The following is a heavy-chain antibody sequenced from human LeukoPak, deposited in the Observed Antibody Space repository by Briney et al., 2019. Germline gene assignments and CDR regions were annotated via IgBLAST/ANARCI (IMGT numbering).Heavy chain of an antibody. Sequence: GASVKVSCKASGYTFTSYGISWVRQAPGQGLEWMGWISAYNGNTNYAQKLQGRVTMTTDTSTSTAYMELRSLRPDDTAVYYCAVSSSSHPNDYWGQGTLVTVSS. J-gene: IGHJ4*02. CDR1: GYTFTSYG. CDR2: ISAYNGNT. V-gene: IGHV1-18*01. CDR3: AVSSSSHPNDY. D-gene: IGHD6-6*01.